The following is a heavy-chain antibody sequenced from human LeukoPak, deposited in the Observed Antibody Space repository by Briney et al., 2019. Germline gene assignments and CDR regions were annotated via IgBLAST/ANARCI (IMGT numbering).Heavy chain of an antibody. CDR1: GFTFSSYW. CDR3: ARDTPLCSGGSCYPNLTFYYYYYYGMDV. V-gene: IGHV3-7*01. J-gene: IGHJ6*02. D-gene: IGHD2-15*01. Sequence: GGSLRLSCAASGFTFSSYWMTWVRQAPGKGLEWVANIKPDGSEKCYVDSVKGRFTISRDNAKNSLYLQMNSLRAEDTAVYYCARDTPLCSGGSCYPNLTFYYYYYYGMDVWGQGTTVTVSS. CDR2: IKPDGSEK.